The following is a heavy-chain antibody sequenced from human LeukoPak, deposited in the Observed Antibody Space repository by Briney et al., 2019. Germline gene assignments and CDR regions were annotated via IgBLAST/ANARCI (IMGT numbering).Heavy chain of an antibody. V-gene: IGHV1-18*01. Sequence: ASVKVSCKASGYTFTSYGISWVRQAPGQGLEWMGWISAYNGNTNYAQKLQGRVTMTTDTSTSTAYMELRSLRSDDTAVYYCARIVAGTPHYYYYYGMDVWGQGTTVTVS. J-gene: IGHJ6*02. CDR3: ARIVAGTPHYYYYYGMDV. D-gene: IGHD6-19*01. CDR1: GYTFTSYG. CDR2: ISAYNGNT.